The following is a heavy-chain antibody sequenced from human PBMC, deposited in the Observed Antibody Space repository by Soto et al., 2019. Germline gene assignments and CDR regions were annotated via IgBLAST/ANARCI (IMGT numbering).Heavy chain of an antibody. J-gene: IGHJ4*02. CDR2: INAGNGKT. CDR1: GYTFTGYA. V-gene: IGHV1-3*05. CDR3: ARAVAVPADFDY. Sequence: QVQLVQSGAEEKKPGASVKVSCKASGYTFTGYAMHRVRQAPGQRLEWMGWINAGNGKTKYSQKFQRRVTITRDTSASTAYMELSSLRSEDTAVYYCARAVAVPADFDYWGQGTLVTVSS. D-gene: IGHD6-19*01.